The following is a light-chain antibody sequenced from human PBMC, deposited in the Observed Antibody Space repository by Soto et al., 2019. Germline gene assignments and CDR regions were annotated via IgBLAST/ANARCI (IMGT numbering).Light chain of an antibody. CDR3: QQYYNWPQT. CDR1: QSVSSS. CDR2: GAA. V-gene: IGKV3-15*01. Sequence: EIVMTQSPATLSVSPGERATLSCRASQSVSSSLAWYQQKSGQAPRLVIYGAATRATGIPARFSGSGSGTEFTLIISSLQSEDFAVYYCQQYYNWPQTFGQGTKV. J-gene: IGKJ1*01.